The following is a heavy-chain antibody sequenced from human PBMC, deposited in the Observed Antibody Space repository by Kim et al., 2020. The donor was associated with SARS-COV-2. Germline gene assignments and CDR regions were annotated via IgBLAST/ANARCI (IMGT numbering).Heavy chain of an antibody. CDR2: IIPILGIA. V-gene: IGHV1-69*04. CDR1: GGTFSSYA. D-gene: IGHD5-12*01. Sequence: SVKVSCKASGGTFSSYAISWVRQAPGQGLEWMGRIIPILGIANYAQKFQGRVTITADKSTSTAYMELSSLRSEDTAVYYCARDPVEMATLTADDAFDIWGQGTMVTVSS. CDR3: ARDPVEMATLTADDAFDI. J-gene: IGHJ3*02.